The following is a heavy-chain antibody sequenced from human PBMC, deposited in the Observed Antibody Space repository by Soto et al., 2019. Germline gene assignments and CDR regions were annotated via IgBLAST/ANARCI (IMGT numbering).Heavy chain of an antibody. J-gene: IGHJ3*02. CDR1: GFTFSSYA. D-gene: IGHD3-9*01. V-gene: IGHV3-23*01. Sequence: PGGSLRLSCAASGFTFSSYAMSWVRQAPGKGLEWVSAISGSGGSTYYADSVKGRFTISRDNSKNTPYLQMNSLRAEDTAVYYCAKGGYETYYDILTGALDAFDIWGQGTMVTVSS. CDR3: AKGGYETYYDILTGALDAFDI. CDR2: ISGSGGST.